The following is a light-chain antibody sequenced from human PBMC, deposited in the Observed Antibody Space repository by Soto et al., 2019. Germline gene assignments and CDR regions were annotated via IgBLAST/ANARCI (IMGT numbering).Light chain of an antibody. CDR3: QQYGSSPEWT. CDR2: GAS. Sequence: IGLTKSPGALSLSPGERASLSCRASQSVSSSYLAWYQQKPGQAPRLLIYGASTRATGIPDRFSGSGSGTNFTLTISRLEPEDFAVYYCQQYGSSPEWTFGQGTKVDNK. J-gene: IGKJ1*01. CDR1: QSVSSSY. V-gene: IGKV3-20*01.